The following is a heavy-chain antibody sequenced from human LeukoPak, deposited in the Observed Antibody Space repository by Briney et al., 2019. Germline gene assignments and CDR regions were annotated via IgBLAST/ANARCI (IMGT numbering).Heavy chain of an antibody. CDR3: AREYLDGSGWYAYFDY. D-gene: IGHD6-19*01. V-gene: IGHV3-53*01. CDR2: IDTGGST. J-gene: IGHJ4*02. Sequence: PGGSLRLSCAASGFTVSSNYMSWVRQAPGKGLEWVSPIDTGGSTYYAGSVRGRFTISRDNSKNTLYLQMNSLRAEDTAVYYCAREYLDGSGWYAYFDYWGQGTLVTVSS. CDR1: GFTVSSNY.